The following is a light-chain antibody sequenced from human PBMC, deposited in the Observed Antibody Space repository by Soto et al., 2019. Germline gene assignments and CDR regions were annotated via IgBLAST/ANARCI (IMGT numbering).Light chain of an antibody. CDR2: WAS. CDR1: QSVLDISNNKEC. J-gene: IGKJ3*01. CDR3: KHFRSNMFT. Sequence: DIVLTQSPDSLAVSLGERATINCKSSQSVLDISNNKECLAWFQQKPGQPPKLLIYWASTRESGVPDRFTGSGSGTDFTLTIRSLEAEDLAIYYCKHFRSNMFTFGSGTKVDIK. V-gene: IGKV4-1*01.